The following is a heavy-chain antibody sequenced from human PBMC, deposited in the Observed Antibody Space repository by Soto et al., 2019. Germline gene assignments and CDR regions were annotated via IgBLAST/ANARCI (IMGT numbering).Heavy chain of an antibody. V-gene: IGHV4-31*03. CDR1: GGSISSGGYY. D-gene: IGHD2-15*01. Sequence: KHSDTLSLTCTVSGGSISSGGYYWSWIRQHPGKGLEWIGYIYYSGSTYYNPSLKSRVTISVDTSKNQFSLELSSVTAADTAVYYCARVLWRCSGGSCYLAWYAFDIWGQGTMVTVSS. J-gene: IGHJ3*02. CDR2: IYYSGST. CDR3: ARVLWRCSGGSCYLAWYAFDI.